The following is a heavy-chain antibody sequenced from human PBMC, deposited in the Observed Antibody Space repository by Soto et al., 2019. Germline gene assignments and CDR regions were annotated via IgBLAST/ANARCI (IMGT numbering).Heavy chain of an antibody. V-gene: IGHV3-30-3*01. CDR3: ARDQAGTTPFYYYGMDV. CDR2: ISYDGSNK. Sequence: GGSLRLSCAASGFTFSSYAMHWVRQAPGKGLEWVAVISYDGSNKYYADSVKGRFTISRDNSKNTLYLQMNSLRAEDTAVYYCARDQAGTTPFYYYGMDVWGQGTTVTVSS. D-gene: IGHD1-7*01. CDR1: GFTFSSYA. J-gene: IGHJ6*02.